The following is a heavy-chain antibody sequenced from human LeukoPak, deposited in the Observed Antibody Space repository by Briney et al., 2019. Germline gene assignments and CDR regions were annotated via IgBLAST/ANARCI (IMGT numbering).Heavy chain of an antibody. D-gene: IGHD1/OR15-1a*01. CDR1: GASISRSNYY. CDR3: ARYVAEQDAFDI. CDR2: IYHSGST. V-gene: IGHV4-39*07. J-gene: IGHJ3*02. Sequence: KPSETLSLTCTVSGASISRSNYYWGWIRQPPGKGLEWIGSIYHSGSTYYNPSLKSRVTISVDTSKNQFSLKLSSVTAADTAVYYCARYVAEQDAFDIWGQGTMVTVSS.